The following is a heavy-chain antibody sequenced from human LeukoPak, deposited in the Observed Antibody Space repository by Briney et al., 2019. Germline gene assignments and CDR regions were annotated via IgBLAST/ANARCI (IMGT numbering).Heavy chain of an antibody. J-gene: IGHJ4*02. CDR2: VYSSGNT. Sequence: PSETLSLTCTVSDGSISIYYWSWIRQPPGKGLEWIGYVYSSGNTNYSPSLKGRAIISADTSKNQFSLKLTSVTAADTAVYYCVRNRELTYWGQGILVTVSS. CDR3: VRNRELTY. V-gene: IGHV4-4*08. D-gene: IGHD3-10*01. CDR1: DGSISIYY.